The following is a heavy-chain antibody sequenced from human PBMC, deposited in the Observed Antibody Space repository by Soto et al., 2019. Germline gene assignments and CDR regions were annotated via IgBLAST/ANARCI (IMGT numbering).Heavy chain of an antibody. D-gene: IGHD2-15*01. CDR1: GGSICSGGYY. Sequence: QVQLQESGPGLVKPSQTLSLTCTVSGGSICSGGYYWSWIRQHPGKGLEWIGYIYYSGSTYYNPSLKSRVTISVDTSKNQYSLKQSSVTAADTAVYYYARVVAATHNDYWGQGTLVTVSS. CDR2: IYYSGST. V-gene: IGHV4-31*03. J-gene: IGHJ4*02. CDR3: ARVVAATHNDY.